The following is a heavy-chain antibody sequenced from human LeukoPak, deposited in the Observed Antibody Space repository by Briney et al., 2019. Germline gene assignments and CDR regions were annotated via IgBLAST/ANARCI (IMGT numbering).Heavy chain of an antibody. CDR3: ARDLGYCTNGVCYDLYY. CDR2: INPSGGST. Sequence: ASVKLSCKASGYTFTSYYMHWVRQAPGQGLEWMGIINPSGGSTSYAQKFQGRVTMTRDTSTSTVYMELSSLRSEDTAVYYCARDLGYCTNGVCYDLYYWGQGTLVTVSS. V-gene: IGHV1-46*01. D-gene: IGHD2-8*01. CDR1: GYTFTSYY. J-gene: IGHJ4*02.